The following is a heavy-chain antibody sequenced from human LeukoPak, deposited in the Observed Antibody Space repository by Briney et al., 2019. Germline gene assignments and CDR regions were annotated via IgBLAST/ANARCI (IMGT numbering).Heavy chain of an antibody. Sequence: SETLSLTCTVSGGSISSSSYYWGWIRQPPGKGLEWTGSIYYSGSTYYNPSLKSRVTISVDTSKNQFSLKLSSVTAADTAVYYCARDPLAAAGLDYWGQGTLVTVSS. D-gene: IGHD6-13*01. CDR2: IYYSGST. V-gene: IGHV4-39*07. CDR1: GGSISSSSYY. J-gene: IGHJ4*02. CDR3: ARDPLAAAGLDY.